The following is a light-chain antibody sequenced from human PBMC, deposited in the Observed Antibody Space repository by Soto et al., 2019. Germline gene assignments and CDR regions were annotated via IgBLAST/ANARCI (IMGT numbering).Light chain of an antibody. V-gene: IGLV2-23*01. CDR1: SSDVWNYNL. Sequence: QSALTQPASVSGSPGQSITISCTGTSSDVWNYNLVSWYQHDPGKAPKLLIQEGSKRPSGVSDRFSGSKSGNTASLTISGLQAEDEADYYCCSYASSSTDVFGTGTKVTVL. CDR2: EGS. J-gene: IGLJ1*01. CDR3: CSYASSSTDV.